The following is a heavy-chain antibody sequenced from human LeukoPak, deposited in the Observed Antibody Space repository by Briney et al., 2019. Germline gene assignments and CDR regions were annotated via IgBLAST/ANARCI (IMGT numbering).Heavy chain of an antibody. CDR3: ARLIGYCSSTSCYSNWFDP. CDR2: ISWNSGSI. Sequence: GGSLRLSCAASGFTFDDYAMHWVRQAPGKGLEWVSGISWNSGSIGYADSVKGRFTISRDNAKNSLYLQMNSLRAEDTAVYYCARLIGYCSSTSCYSNWFDPWGQGTLVTVSS. V-gene: IGHV3-9*01. J-gene: IGHJ5*02. CDR1: GFTFDDYA. D-gene: IGHD2-2*01.